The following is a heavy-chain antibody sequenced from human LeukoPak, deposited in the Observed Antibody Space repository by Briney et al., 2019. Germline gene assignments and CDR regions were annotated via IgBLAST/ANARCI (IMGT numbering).Heavy chain of an antibody. V-gene: IGHV3-30*18. CDR3: AKDSSGYSDY. CDR2: ISYDGSNK. J-gene: IGHJ4*02. CDR1: GFTFSSYG. Sequence: GGSLRLSCAASGFTFSSYGMHWVRQAPGKGLEWVAVISYDGSNKYYADSVKGRFTISGDNSKNTLYLQMNSLRAEDTAVYYCAKDSSGYSDYWGQGTLVTVSS. D-gene: IGHD3-22*01.